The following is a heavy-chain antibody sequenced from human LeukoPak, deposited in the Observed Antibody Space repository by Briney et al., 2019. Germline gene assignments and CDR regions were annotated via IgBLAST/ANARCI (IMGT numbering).Heavy chain of an antibody. V-gene: IGHV4-34*01. CDR1: GGSFSGYY. Sequence: PSETLSLTCAVYGGSFSGYYWSWIRQPPGKGLEWIGEINHSGSTNYNPSLKSRVTISVDTSKNQFSLKLSSVTAADTAVYYSAREANYYYGSGSYHFDYWGQGTLVTVSS. J-gene: IGHJ4*02. CDR2: INHSGST. D-gene: IGHD3-10*01. CDR3: AREANYYYGSGSYHFDY.